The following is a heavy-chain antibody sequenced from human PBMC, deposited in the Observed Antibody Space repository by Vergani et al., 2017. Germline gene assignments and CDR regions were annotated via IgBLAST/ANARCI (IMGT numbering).Heavy chain of an antibody. D-gene: IGHD3-9*01. Sequence: QVQLVQSGAEVKKPGSSVKVSCKASGGTFSSYAISWVRQAPGQGLEWMGRIIPILGIANYAQKFQGRVTITADKSTSTAYMELSSLRSEDTAVYYCARELYYDMLHYGMDVWGQGTTVTVSS. CDR1: GGTFSSYA. CDR3: ARELYYDMLHYGMDV. J-gene: IGHJ6*02. V-gene: IGHV1-69*04. CDR2: IIPILGIA.